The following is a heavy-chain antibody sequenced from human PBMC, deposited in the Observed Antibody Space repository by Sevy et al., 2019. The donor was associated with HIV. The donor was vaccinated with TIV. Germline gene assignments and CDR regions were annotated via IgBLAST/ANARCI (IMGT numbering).Heavy chain of an antibody. V-gene: IGHV3-48*03. CDR3: ARVDANYDKGFDP. J-gene: IGHJ5*02. D-gene: IGHD3-22*01. CDR2: ISSSGTTI. CDR1: GFTFSSYE. Sequence: GGPLRLSCEASGFTFSSYEMNWVRQAPGKGLEWVSYISSSGTTIKYADSVKGRFTISRDNAKNSLYMQMNSLRAEDTAVYYCARVDANYDKGFDPWGQGTLVTVSS.